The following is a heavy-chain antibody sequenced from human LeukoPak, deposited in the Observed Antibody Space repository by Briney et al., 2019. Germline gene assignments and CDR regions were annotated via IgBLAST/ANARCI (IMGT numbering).Heavy chain of an antibody. CDR2: FNSEEYDT. J-gene: IGHJ4*02. Sequence: ASVKVSCKVSGYTLTALALHWVRQAPGKGFEWIGGFNSEEYDTIYAQKFQGRVTMTEDTSTDTAYMELSSLYFEDTAVYYCATLEPEPGDFGGLAYWGQGTLVTVSS. V-gene: IGHV1-24*01. CDR3: ATLEPEPGDFGGLAY. CDR1: GYTLTALA. D-gene: IGHD4-17*01.